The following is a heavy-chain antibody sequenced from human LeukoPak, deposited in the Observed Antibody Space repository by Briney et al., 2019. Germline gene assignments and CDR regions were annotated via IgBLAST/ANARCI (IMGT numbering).Heavy chain of an antibody. V-gene: IGHV3-7*01. Sequence: GGSLRLSCAASGFTFSNYWMSWVRQAPGKGLEWVANTRQDGSEKYYVDSVKGRFTISRDNAKNSLYLQMNSLRAEDTAVYHYARELAGHYYGSGSSFDYWGQGTLVTVSS. CDR3: ARELAGHYYGSGSSFDY. CDR1: GFTFSNYW. CDR2: TRQDGSEK. J-gene: IGHJ4*02. D-gene: IGHD3-10*01.